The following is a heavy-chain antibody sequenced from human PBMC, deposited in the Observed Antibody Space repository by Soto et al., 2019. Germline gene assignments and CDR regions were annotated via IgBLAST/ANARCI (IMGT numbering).Heavy chain of an antibody. CDR2: IRGSGSTI. Sequence: GGSLRLSCAASGFTFSSYEMNWVRQAPGKGLAWVSYIRGSGSTIYYADSVEGRFSISRDNAKSSLYLQMNSLRAEDTAVYYCATAIFGYSSSWYGGHAFDIWGQGTMVTVSS. V-gene: IGHV3-48*03. J-gene: IGHJ3*02. CDR1: GFTFSSYE. CDR3: ATAIFGYSSSWYGGHAFDI. D-gene: IGHD6-13*01.